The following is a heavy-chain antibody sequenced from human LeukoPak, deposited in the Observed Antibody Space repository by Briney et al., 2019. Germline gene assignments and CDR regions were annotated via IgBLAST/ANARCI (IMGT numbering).Heavy chain of an antibody. CDR3: ARERDGLPFDY. J-gene: IGHJ4*02. V-gene: IGHV3-33*01. D-gene: IGHD5-24*01. CDR2: IWYDGSNK. CDR1: GFTFSSYG. Sequence: GGSLRLSCAASGFTFSSYGMHWVRQAPGKGLEWVAVIWYDGSNKYYADSVKGRFTISRDNSKNTLYLRMNSLRAEDTAVYYCARERDGLPFDYWGQGTLVTVSS.